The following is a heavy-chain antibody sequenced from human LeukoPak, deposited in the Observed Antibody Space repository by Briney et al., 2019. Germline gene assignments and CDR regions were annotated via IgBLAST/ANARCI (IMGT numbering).Heavy chain of an antibody. J-gene: IGHJ4*02. CDR2: IYYSGST. D-gene: IGHD1-26*01. CDR1: GGSISSSSYY. CDR3: ARHCSRGIVGATVDY. Sequence: PSETLSLTCTVSGGSISSSSYYWGWIRQPPGKGLEWIVSIYYSGSTYYNPSLKSRVTISVDTSKNQFSLKLSSVTAADTAVYYCARHCSRGIVGATVDYWGQGTLVTVSS. V-gene: IGHV4-39*01.